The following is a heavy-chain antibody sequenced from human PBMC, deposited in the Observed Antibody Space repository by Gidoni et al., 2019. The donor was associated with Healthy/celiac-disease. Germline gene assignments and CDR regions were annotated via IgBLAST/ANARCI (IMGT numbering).Heavy chain of an antibody. Sequence: QLQLQESGPGLVKPSETLSLTCTVSGGSLSSSSYYWGWIRQPPGKGLEWSGSIYYSGSTYYNPSLKSRVTISVDTSKNQFSLKLSSVTAADTAVYYCAKTTVNFNWFDPWGQGTLVTVSS. J-gene: IGHJ5*02. CDR2: IYYSGST. CDR1: GGSLSSSSYY. D-gene: IGHD4-17*01. V-gene: IGHV4-39*01. CDR3: AKTTVNFNWFDP.